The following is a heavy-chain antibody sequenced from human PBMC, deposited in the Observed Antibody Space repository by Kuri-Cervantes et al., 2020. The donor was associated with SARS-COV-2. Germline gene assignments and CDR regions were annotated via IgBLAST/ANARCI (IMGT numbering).Heavy chain of an antibody. CDR2: IYYSGST. Sequence: SETLSLTCTVSGAAISSGGYYWGWIRQHPEKGLEWIGYIYYSGSTYYNPSLKSRVTISVDTSKNQFSLKLSSVTAADTAVYYCARVGVYSSSSGPGPNWFDPWGQGTLVTVSS. D-gene: IGHD6-6*01. CDR3: ARVGVYSSSSGPGPNWFDP. CDR1: GAAISSGGYY. J-gene: IGHJ5*02. V-gene: IGHV4-30-4*08.